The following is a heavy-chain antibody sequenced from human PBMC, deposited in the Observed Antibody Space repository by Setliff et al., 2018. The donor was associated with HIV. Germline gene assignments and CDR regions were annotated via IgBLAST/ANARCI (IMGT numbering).Heavy chain of an antibody. V-gene: IGHV3-7*01. J-gene: IGHJ5*02. CDR1: GFTFSSYW. D-gene: IGHD6-13*01. Sequence: PGGSLRLSCAASGFTFSSYWMSWVRQAPGKGLEWVANIKQDGSEKYYVDSVKGRFTISRDNAKNSLYLQMNSLRAEDTAVYFCARVWRSSSWYITSWGQGTLVTVSS. CDR2: IKQDGSEK. CDR3: ARVWRSSSWYITS.